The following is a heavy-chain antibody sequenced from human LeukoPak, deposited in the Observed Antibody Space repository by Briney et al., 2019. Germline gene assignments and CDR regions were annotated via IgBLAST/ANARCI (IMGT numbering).Heavy chain of an antibody. CDR1: GGTFSSYA. D-gene: IGHD3-22*01. Sequence: SVKASCKASGGTFSSYAISWVGQAPGQGLEWMGGIIRIFGTADYAQKFQGRVTITADESTSTAYMELSSLRSEDTAVYYCAREADYYDSSGYPTVSFDYWGQGTLVTVSS. CDR3: AREADYYDSSGYPTVSFDY. J-gene: IGHJ4*02. CDR2: IIRIFGTA. V-gene: IGHV1-69*01.